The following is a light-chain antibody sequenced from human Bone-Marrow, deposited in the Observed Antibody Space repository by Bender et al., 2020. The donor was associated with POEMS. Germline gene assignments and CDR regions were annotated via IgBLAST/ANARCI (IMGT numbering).Light chain of an antibody. V-gene: IGLV1-44*01. CDR2: SSH. J-gene: IGLJ1*01. Sequence: QSVLTQPPSASGTPGQRVTISCSGGSSNIGAHAVNWYQHLPGTAPKLLIYSSHRRPSEVPDRFSGSRSGTSASLAISGLQSEDEADYYCQSYDSSLSGSRVFGPGTKVTVL. CDR3: QSYDSSLSGSRV. CDR1: SSNIGAHA.